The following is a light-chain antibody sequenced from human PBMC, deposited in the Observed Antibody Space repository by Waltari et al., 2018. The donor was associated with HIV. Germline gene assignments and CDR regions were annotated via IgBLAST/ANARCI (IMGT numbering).Light chain of an antibody. CDR1: SSNIGSNT. V-gene: IGLV1-44*01. Sequence: QSVLTQPPSASGTPGQRVTISCSGSSSNIGSNTVNWYQQRPGTAPKLLIDSNNQRPSGVPDRFSGSKSGTSPSLAISGLQSEDEADYYCAAWDDSLNGWVFGGGTKLTVL. CDR2: SNN. J-gene: IGLJ3*02. CDR3: AAWDDSLNGWV.